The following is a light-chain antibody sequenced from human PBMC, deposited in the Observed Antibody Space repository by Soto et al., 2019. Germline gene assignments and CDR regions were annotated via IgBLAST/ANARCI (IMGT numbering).Light chain of an antibody. J-gene: IGKJ1*01. Sequence: EIVLTQSPGTLSLSPGERATLSCRASQSVSSSYLAWYQQKPGQAPRPLIYGASSRAIGIPDRFSGSGSVTDFTLTISILEPEDFAVYYCQQYGSSPWTFGQGTKVEIK. CDR3: QQYGSSPWT. CDR1: QSVSSSY. V-gene: IGKV3-20*01. CDR2: GAS.